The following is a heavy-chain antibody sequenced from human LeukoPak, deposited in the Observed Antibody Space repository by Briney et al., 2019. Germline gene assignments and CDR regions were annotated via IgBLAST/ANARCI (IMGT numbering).Heavy chain of an antibody. CDR3: ARRKVYSDDGFDI. V-gene: IGHV1-46*01. CDR2: INPSDGST. Sequence: ASVKVSCKASGYAFTNYYMXXXRQAPGXXXXXXGVINPSDGSTSYAQKFQGRITMTRDTSTSTVYMELSSLRSDDTAVYYCARRKVYSDDGFDIWGQGTMVTVSS. CDR1: GYAFTNYY. D-gene: IGHD2-21*01. J-gene: IGHJ3*02.